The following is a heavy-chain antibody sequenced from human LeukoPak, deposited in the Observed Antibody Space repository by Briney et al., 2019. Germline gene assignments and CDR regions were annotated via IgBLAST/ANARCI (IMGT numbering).Heavy chain of an antibody. CDR3: ARGFRSITIFGVVIGDAFDI. J-gene: IGHJ3*02. Sequence: GGSLRLSCAASGFTFNKYWMSWVRQAPGKGLVWVANIKEDEGEKYYVDSVKGRFSISRDNAKNSLYLQMNSLRAEDTAVYYCARGFRSITIFGVVIGDAFDIWGQGTMVTVSS. V-gene: IGHV3-7*01. CDR1: GFTFNKYW. CDR2: IKEDEGEK. D-gene: IGHD3-3*01.